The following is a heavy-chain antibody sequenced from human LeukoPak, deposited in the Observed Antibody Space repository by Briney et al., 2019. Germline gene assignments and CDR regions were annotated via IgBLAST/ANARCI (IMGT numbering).Heavy chain of an antibody. CDR3: ARGNYYDGSGYFYYYYGMDV. V-gene: IGHV4-34*01. CDR2: INHSGSN. Sequence: SETLSLTCAVYGGSFRGYYWRWLRQPPGKGLEWIGEINHSGSNIYKRSLKSRGTISVDTSKNQFSLKLSSVTAADTTVYYCARGNYYDGSGYFYYYYGMDVWGRGTRVTVSS. J-gene: IGHJ6*01. CDR1: GGSFRGYY. D-gene: IGHD3-22*01.